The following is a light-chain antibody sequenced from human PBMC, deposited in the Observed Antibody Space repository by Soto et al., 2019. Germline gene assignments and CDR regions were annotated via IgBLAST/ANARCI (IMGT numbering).Light chain of an antibody. Sequence: IVMTQSAATLSVSPGERVTLSCRASQSVRSNLAWYQQKPGQAPRLLIYGASSRATGIPDRFSGSGSGTDFTLTISSLEHEDFAVYYCQQRSNFITFGQGTRLEI. V-gene: IGKV3-11*01. J-gene: IGKJ5*01. CDR3: QQRSNFIT. CDR2: GAS. CDR1: QSVRSN.